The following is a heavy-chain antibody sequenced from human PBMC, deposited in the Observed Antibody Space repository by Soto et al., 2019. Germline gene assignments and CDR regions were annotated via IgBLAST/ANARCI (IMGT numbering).Heavy chain of an antibody. D-gene: IGHD2-2*01. CDR2: ISYDEIDK. Sequence: SLRLSCAASGLTFTSNAIQWVRQTAGKGLEWVAAISYDEIDKKYASSVKGRFTVSRDNVKNTLSLQMNSLRPEDTAVYYCAKDSGYQLPDNYFYYGLDVWGQGTTVTVSS. V-gene: IGHV3-30*18. CDR1: GLTFTSNA. J-gene: IGHJ6*02. CDR3: AKDSGYQLPDNYFYYGLDV.